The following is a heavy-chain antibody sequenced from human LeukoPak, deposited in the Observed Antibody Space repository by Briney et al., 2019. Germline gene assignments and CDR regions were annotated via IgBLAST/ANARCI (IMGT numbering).Heavy chain of an antibody. CDR2: IYYSGST. CDR3: ARIDPYDFWSAYGTGFDY. CDR1: GGSISSYY. V-gene: IGHV4-59*01. D-gene: IGHD3-3*01. Sequence: PSETLSLTCTVSGGSISSYYWSWIRQPPGKGLEWIGYIYYSGSTNYNPSLKSRVTISVDTSKNQFSLKLSSVTAADTAVYYCARIDPYDFWSAYGTGFDYWGQGTLVTVSS. J-gene: IGHJ4*02.